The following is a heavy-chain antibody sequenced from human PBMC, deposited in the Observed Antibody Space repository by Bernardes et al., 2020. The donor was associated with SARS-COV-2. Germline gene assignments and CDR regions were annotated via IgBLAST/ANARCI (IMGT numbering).Heavy chain of an antibody. CDR2: IGTAGDT. D-gene: IGHD2-2*01. CDR3: ARVGCSSTSCSRRYYYYMDV. V-gene: IGHV3-13*04. CDR1: GFTFSSYD. J-gene: IGHJ6*03. Sequence: GGSLRLSCAASGFTFSSYDMHWVRQATGKGLEWVSAIGTAGDTYYPGSVKGRFTISRENAKNSLYLQMNSLRAGDTAVYYCARVGCSSTSCSRRYYYYMDVWGKGTTVTVSS.